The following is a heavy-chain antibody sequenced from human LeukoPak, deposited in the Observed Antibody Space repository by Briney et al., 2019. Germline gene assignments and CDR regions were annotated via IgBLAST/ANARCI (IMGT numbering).Heavy chain of an antibody. Sequence: GGSLRLSCAASGFTFISYSMNWVRQAPGKGLDWVSSISSGSSYIQYADSVKGRFTISRDNAKNSLYLQMDSLRAEDTAVYFCVRDILTGYYGMDVWGQGTTVTVSS. CDR3: VRDILTGYYGMDV. D-gene: IGHD3-9*01. V-gene: IGHV3-21*01. CDR1: GFTFISYS. J-gene: IGHJ6*02. CDR2: ISSGSSYI.